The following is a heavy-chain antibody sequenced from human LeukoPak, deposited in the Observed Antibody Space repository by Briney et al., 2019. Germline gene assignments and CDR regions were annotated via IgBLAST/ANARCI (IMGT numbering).Heavy chain of an antibody. D-gene: IGHD6-19*01. CDR2: INQDGSEK. Sequence: PGGSLRLSCAASGFTFSSYWMSWVRQAPGKGLEWVANINQDGSEKYYVDSVKGRFTISRDNARNSLYLQINSLRAEDTAVYYCAREHSTGWSPLDSWGQGTLVTVSS. V-gene: IGHV3-7*01. J-gene: IGHJ4*02. CDR1: GFTFSSYW. CDR3: AREHSTGWSPLDS.